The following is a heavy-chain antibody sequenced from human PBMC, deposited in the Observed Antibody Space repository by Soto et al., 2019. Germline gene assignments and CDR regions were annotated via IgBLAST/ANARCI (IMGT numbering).Heavy chain of an antibody. D-gene: IGHD6-13*01. CDR2: ISGSGESI. V-gene: IGHV3-23*01. Sequence: EVHLSESGGGLVQPGESLGISCAASGFIFSDYAMTWVRQAPGRGLEWVSGISGSGESIYYADSVEGRFTISRDNSKNTLYLQMNSLRGEDTAVYYCARDRHGSDWYTYYFYTLAVWGQGTTVTVSS. CDR1: GFIFSDYA. CDR3: ARDRHGSDWYTYYFYTLAV. J-gene: IGHJ6*02.